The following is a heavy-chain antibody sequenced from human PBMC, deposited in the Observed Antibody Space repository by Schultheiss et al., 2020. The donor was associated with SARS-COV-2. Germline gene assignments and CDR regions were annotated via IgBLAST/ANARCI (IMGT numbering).Heavy chain of an antibody. CDR1: GFTFSSYS. J-gene: IGHJ6*02. Sequence: GESLKISCAASGFTFSSYSMNWVRQAPGKGLEWVSSISSSSSYIYYADSVKGRFTISRDNAKNSLYLQMNSLRAEDTAVYYCAKDSRYSSSWSLTGRPTYYYYGMDVWGQGTTVNVSS. CDR2: ISSSSSYI. V-gene: IGHV3-21*01. CDR3: AKDSRYSSSWSLTGRPTYYYYGMDV. D-gene: IGHD6-13*01.